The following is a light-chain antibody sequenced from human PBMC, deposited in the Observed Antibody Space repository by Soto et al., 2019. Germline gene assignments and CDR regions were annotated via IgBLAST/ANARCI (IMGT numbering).Light chain of an antibody. V-gene: IGKV1-5*01. CDR3: QQYYTIPLT. CDR2: DAS. J-gene: IGKJ4*01. Sequence: DIQMTQSPSTLSASVVDRVTITFRASQSISSWLAWYQQKPGKAPKLLIYDASSLESGVPSRFSGSGSGTDFTLTISSLQAEDVAIYYCQQYYTIPLTFGGGTKVDIK. CDR1: QSISSW.